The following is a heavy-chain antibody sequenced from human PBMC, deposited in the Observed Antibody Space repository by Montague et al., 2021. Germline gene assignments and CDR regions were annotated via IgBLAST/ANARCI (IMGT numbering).Heavy chain of an antibody. CDR1: GGSISSYY. CDR3: ARERSDFDTVGYSYYYLDV. Sequence: SETLSLTCSVSGGSISSYYWTWIRQSPGKGLEWIGHTYHSGSTDYNPSLKSRVTILVDTSTKQFSLKLNSVTAADTAVYYCARERSDFDTVGYSYYYLDVWGKGTPVTVSS. CDR2: TYHSGST. D-gene: IGHD5-24*01. J-gene: IGHJ6*03. V-gene: IGHV4-59*13.